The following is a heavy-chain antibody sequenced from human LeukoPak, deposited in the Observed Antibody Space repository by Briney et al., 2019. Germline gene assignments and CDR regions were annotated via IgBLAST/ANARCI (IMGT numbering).Heavy chain of an antibody. CDR3: ANRYCSRTSCDEAPSSRFDY. J-gene: IGHJ4*02. Sequence: PGGSLRLSCAASGFTFSSYAMSWVRQAPGKGLEWVSGISGSGGRTYYADPVKGRFTISRDNSKNTLYLQMSSLRAEDTAVYYCANRYCSRTSCDEAPSSRFDYWGQGTLVTVSS. CDR2: ISGSGGRT. D-gene: IGHD2-2*01. V-gene: IGHV3-23*01. CDR1: GFTFSSYA.